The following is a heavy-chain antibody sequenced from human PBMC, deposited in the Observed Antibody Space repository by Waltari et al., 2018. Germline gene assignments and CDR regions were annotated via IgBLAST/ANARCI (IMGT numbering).Heavy chain of an antibody. CDR1: GFTLRGYY. V-gene: IGHV3-11*04. CDR2: ISDGGLTN. D-gene: IGHD4-4*01. J-gene: IGHJ3*02. CDR3: ALHRGHDAFDM. Sequence: QAPLVESGGGLVKPGGSLRVSCSASGFTLRGYYMSWIRQAPGKGLEWVSYISDGGLTNYYAHTVKGRFTISRDKAANSLYLQMNSMSAEDTSIYCCALHRGHDAFDMWGQGTMVIVSS.